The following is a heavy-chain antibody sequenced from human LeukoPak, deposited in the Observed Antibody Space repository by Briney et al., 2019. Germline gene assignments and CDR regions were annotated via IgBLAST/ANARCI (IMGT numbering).Heavy chain of an antibody. D-gene: IGHD2-15*01. Sequence: GESLKICCNCSGYCISTCWIGLVRHMAGKLLELIGIIYPGNSDSRYSPSFQRHITISVDKSICPAYLQWSILKASATAMYYCARRYCSGGTCYSAIDYWGQGTLVTVSS. J-gene: IGHJ4*02. CDR3: ARRYCSGGTCYSAIDY. V-gene: IGHV5-51*01. CDR1: GYCISTCW. CDR2: IYPGNSDS.